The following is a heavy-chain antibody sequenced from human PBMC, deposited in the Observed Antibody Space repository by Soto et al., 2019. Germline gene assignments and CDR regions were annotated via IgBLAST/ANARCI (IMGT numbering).Heavy chain of an antibody. Sequence: GGSLRLSCTASGFTFGDYAMSWVRRAPGKGLEWVGFIRSKAYGGTTEYAASVKGRFTISRDDSKSIAYLQMNSLKTEDTAVYYCTRDSSSWYLYNWFDPWGQGTLVTVSS. CDR2: IRSKAYGGTT. J-gene: IGHJ5*02. V-gene: IGHV3-49*04. D-gene: IGHD6-13*01. CDR3: TRDSSSWYLYNWFDP. CDR1: GFTFGDYA.